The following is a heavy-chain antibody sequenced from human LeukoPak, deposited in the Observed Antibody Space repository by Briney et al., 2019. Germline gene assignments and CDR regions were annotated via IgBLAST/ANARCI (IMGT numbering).Heavy chain of an antibody. V-gene: IGHV1-2*02. CDR2: INPNSGGT. Sequence: VSVKVSCKASGYTFTGYYMHWVRQAPGQGLEWMGWINPNSGGTNYAQKFQGRVTMTRDTSISTAYMELSRLRSDDTAVYYCARGGYNEKFQYYFDYWGQGTLVTVSS. D-gene: IGHD5-24*01. CDR1: GYTFTGYY. CDR3: ARGGYNEKFQYYFDY. J-gene: IGHJ4*02.